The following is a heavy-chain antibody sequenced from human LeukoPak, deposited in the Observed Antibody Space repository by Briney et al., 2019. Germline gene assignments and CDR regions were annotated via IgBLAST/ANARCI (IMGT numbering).Heavy chain of an antibody. CDR1: GYTFTSYG. J-gene: IGHJ3*02. Sequence: GASVKVSCKASGYTFTSYGISWVRQAPGQGLEWMGWISAYNGNTNYAQKLQGRVTMTTDTSTSTAYMELRSLRSDDTAVYYCASWNDFWSGYHYDAFDIWGQGTMVTVSS. V-gene: IGHV1-18*01. CDR3: ASWNDFWSGYHYDAFDI. CDR2: ISAYNGNT. D-gene: IGHD3-3*01.